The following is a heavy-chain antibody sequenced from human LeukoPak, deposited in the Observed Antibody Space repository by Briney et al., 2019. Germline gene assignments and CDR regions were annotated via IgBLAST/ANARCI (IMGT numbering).Heavy chain of an antibody. Sequence: PGGSLRLSCAATGFPFSSHWMHWVRQAPGKGLVWVSRINDDASSKSYADSVKGRFTISRDNAENTLYLQMNSLRAEDTAVYYCARGGSLPFDPWGQGTLVTVSS. J-gene: IGHJ5*02. V-gene: IGHV3-74*01. CDR1: GFPFSSHW. D-gene: IGHD1-14*01. CDR2: INDDASSK. CDR3: ARGGSLPFDP.